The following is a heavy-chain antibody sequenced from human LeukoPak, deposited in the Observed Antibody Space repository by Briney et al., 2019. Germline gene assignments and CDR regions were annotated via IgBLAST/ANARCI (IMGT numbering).Heavy chain of an antibody. J-gene: IGHJ4*02. CDR1: GFTFSSYG. CDR2: ISYDGSNK. V-gene: IGHV3-30*18. Sequence: PGGSLRLSCAASGFTFSSYGMHWVRQAPGKGLEWVAVISYDGSNKYYADSVKGRFTISRDNSKNTLYLQINSLRAEDTAVYYCAKGLYSSGWYGGDYWGQGTLVTVSS. D-gene: IGHD6-19*01. CDR3: AKGLYSSGWYGGDY.